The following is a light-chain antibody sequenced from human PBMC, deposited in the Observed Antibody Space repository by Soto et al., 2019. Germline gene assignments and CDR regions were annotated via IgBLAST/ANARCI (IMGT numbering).Light chain of an antibody. CDR1: RSNIGSNT. CDR2: SND. Sequence: QSVLTQPPSASGTPGQRVIICCSGSRSNIGSNTVNWYQQLPGRAPRLLMFSNDQRPSGVPDRFSGSKSGTSASLAISGLQSEDEADYYCVPWDDSLNAPVFGGGTKLTVL. J-gene: IGLJ2*01. V-gene: IGLV1-44*01. CDR3: VPWDDSLNAPV.